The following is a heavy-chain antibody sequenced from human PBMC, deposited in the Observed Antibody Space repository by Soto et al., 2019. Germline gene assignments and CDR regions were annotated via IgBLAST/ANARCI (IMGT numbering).Heavy chain of an antibody. CDR3: ARDHSESPYYYDSSGCFGY. CDR2: INTGNGNT. Sequence: ASVKVSCKASGYTFTRSGISWVRQAPGQGLEWMGWINTGNGNTKYSQKYQGRVTITRDTSASTAYMELSSLRAEDTAVYYCARDHSESPYYYDSSGCFGYWGQGTLVTVSS. J-gene: IGHJ4*02. V-gene: IGHV1-3*04. CDR1: GYTFTRSG. D-gene: IGHD3-22*01.